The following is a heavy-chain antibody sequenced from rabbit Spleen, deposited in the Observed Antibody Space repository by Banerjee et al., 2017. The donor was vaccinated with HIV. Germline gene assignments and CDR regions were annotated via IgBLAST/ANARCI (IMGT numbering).Heavy chain of an antibody. Sequence: QSLEESGGDLVKPGASLTLTCTASGVSFSSSSYMCWVRQAPGKGLEWIACIDSGSSGFTYFATWAKGRFTCSKTSSTTVTLQMTRLTAADTATYFCARGVHISGWTYEGLNLWGPGTLVTVS. CDR3: ARGVHISGWTYEGLNL. D-gene: IGHD1-1*01. J-gene: IGHJ6*01. CDR2: IDSGSSGFT. CDR1: GVSFSSSSY. V-gene: IGHV1S40*01.